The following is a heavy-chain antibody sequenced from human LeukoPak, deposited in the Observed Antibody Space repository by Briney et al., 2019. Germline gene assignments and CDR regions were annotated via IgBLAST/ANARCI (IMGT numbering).Heavy chain of an antibody. Sequence: GGSLRLSCAASGFTVSSNYMSWVRQAPGKGLEWVSVIYSGGSTYYADSVKGRFTISRDNSKNTLYLQMNSLGAEDTAVYYCASSTGYSSLDYWGQGTLVTVSS. CDR1: GFTVSSNY. V-gene: IGHV3-53*01. D-gene: IGHD6-13*01. CDR3: ASSTGYSSLDY. CDR2: IYSGGST. J-gene: IGHJ4*02.